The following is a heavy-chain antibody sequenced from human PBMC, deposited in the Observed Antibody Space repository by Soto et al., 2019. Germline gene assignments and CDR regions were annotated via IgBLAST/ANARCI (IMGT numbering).Heavy chain of an antibody. CDR3: AKIDNRGGVGVSTWSIDY. D-gene: IGHD6-13*01. CDR2: ISDSDNTT. J-gene: IGHJ4*02. Sequence: PGGSLRPSCAASGFTFSSYAMSWVRQGPGKGLEWVLGISDSDNTTFYADSVKGRFTISRDNSKNTLYLQMNSLRADDTAIYYCAKIDNRGGVGVSTWSIDYWGQGTLVTGSS. CDR1: GFTFSSYA. V-gene: IGHV3-23*01.